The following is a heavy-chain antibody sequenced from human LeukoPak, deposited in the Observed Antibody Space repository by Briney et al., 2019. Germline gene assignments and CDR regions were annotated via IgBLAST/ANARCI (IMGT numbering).Heavy chain of an antibody. Sequence: ASETLSLTCAVSGYSISSGYYWGWIRQPPGKGLEWIESIYHSGSTYYNPSLKSRVTISVDTSKNQFSLKLSSVTAADTAVYYCARRRFLEWLDDYFDYWGQGTLVTVSS. CDR3: ARRRFLEWLDDYFDY. D-gene: IGHD3-3*01. V-gene: IGHV4-38-2*01. CDR1: GYSISSGYY. CDR2: IYHSGST. J-gene: IGHJ4*02.